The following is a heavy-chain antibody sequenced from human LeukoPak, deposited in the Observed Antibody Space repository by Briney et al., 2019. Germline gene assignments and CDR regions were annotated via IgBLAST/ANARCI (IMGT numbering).Heavy chain of an antibody. V-gene: IGHV1-46*04. Sequence: ASVKVSCKASGYTFTSYYMHWVRQAPGQGLEWMGIIKRSGGSTRYAQKLQGRVTMTRDTSTSTVYMELSSLRSEDTAVYYCARDASRDYFDYWGQGTLVTVSS. CDR3: ARDASRDYFDY. CDR1: GYTFTSYY. D-gene: IGHD3-10*01. CDR2: IKRSGGST. J-gene: IGHJ4*02.